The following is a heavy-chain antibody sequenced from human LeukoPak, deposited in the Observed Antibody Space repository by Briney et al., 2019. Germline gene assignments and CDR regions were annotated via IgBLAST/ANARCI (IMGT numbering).Heavy chain of an antibody. V-gene: IGHV1-46*01. D-gene: IGHD2-8*02. J-gene: IGHJ4*02. CDR2: FNPNDDAT. Sequence: ASVKVSCKASGYTLTELSIHWVRQAPGQGLEWMGRFNPNDDATIYAQKFRGRVTMTRDTSTGTVYMELSSLRSEDTAVYYCVREESGGYFDYWGQGTLVTVSS. CDR3: VREESGGYFDY. CDR1: GYTLTELS.